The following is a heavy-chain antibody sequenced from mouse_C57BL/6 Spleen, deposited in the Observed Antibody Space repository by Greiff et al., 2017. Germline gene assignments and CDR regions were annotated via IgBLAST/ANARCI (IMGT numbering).Heavy chain of an antibody. J-gene: IGHJ4*01. CDR1: GFSFNTYA. V-gene: IGHV10-1*01. CDR3: VRHRGYDAMDY. CDR2: IRSKSNNYAT. D-gene: IGHD3-3*01. Sequence: EVMLVESGGGLVQPKGSLKLSCAASGFSFNTYAMNWVRHAPGKGLEWVARIRSKSNNYATYYADSVKDRFTISRDDSESMLYLQMNNLKTEDTAMYYCVRHRGYDAMDYWGQGTSVTVSS.